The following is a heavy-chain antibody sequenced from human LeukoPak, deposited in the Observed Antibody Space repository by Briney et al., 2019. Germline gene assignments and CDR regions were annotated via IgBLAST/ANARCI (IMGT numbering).Heavy chain of an antibody. Sequence: GGSLRLSCAASGFTFSDSAMHWVRQASGKGLEWVSSITSSSSYIYYADSVKGRFTISRDNAKNSLYLQMNSLRAEDTAVYYCARHVVAVGFDYWGQGTLVTVSS. CDR2: ITSSSSYI. CDR1: GFTFSDSA. V-gene: IGHV3-21*01. CDR3: ARHVVAVGFDY. J-gene: IGHJ4*02. D-gene: IGHD3-22*01.